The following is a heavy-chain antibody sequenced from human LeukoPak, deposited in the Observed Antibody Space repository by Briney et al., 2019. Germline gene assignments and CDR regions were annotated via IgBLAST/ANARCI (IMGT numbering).Heavy chain of an antibody. CDR3: AKDRLLNCRGDCYIFDY. D-gene: IGHD2-21*02. CDR2: ISSSSSYI. Sequence: GGSLRLSCAASGFTFSSYGMHWVRQAPGKGLEWVSSISSSSSYIYYADSVKGRFTISRDNAKNSLYLQMNSLRAEDTAVYYCAKDRLLNCRGDCYIFDYWGQGTVVTVSS. J-gene: IGHJ4*02. V-gene: IGHV3-21*01. CDR1: GFTFSSYG.